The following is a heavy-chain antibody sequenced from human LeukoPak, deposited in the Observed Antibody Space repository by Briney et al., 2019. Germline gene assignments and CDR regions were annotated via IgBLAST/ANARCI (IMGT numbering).Heavy chain of an antibody. CDR2: IYYSGST. CDR1: GGSISSYY. J-gene: IGHJ3*02. V-gene: IGHV4-59*12. Sequence: SETLSLTCTVSGGSISSYYWSWLRQPPGKGLEWIGYIYYSGSTNYNPSLKSRVTISVDTSKNQFSLKLSSVTAADTAVYYCARAPPFWSGRRRPGAFDIWGQGTMVTVSS. D-gene: IGHD3-3*01. CDR3: ARAPPFWSGRRRPGAFDI.